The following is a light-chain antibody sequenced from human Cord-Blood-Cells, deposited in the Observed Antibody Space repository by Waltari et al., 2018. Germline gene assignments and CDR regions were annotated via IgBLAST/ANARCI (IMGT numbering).Light chain of an antibody. Sequence: QSALPQPASVSGAPGQSIPISCTGTSSDVGSYNFVPWYQQHPGKAPKLMIYEGSKRPSGVSNRFSGSKSGNTASLTISGLQAEDEADYYCCSYAGSSTLVFGGGTKLTVL. CDR1: SSDVGSYNF. J-gene: IGLJ3*02. V-gene: IGLV2-23*01. CDR3: CSYAGSSTLV. CDR2: EGS.